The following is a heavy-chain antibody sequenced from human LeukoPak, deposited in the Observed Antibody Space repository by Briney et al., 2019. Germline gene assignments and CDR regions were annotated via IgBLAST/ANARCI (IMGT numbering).Heavy chain of an antibody. CDR1: GFTFRSYS. Sequence: GGSLRLSCAASGFTFRSYSMNWVRQAPGKGLEWVSSISSSSSYIYYADSVKGRFTISRDNAKNSLYLQMNSLRAEDTAVYYCASLVSSGEMDVWGQGTTVTVSS. CDR2: ISSSSSYI. CDR3: ASLVSSGEMDV. D-gene: IGHD3-3*01. V-gene: IGHV3-21*01. J-gene: IGHJ6*02.